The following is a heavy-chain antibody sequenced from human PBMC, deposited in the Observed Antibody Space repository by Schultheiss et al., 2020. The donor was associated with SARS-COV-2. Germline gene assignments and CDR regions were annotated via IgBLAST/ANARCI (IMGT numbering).Heavy chain of an antibody. D-gene: IGHD6-6*01. CDR3: ATGYGYSSSFWLGY. CDR2: FDPEDGET. CDR1: GYTFTSYY. J-gene: IGHJ4*02. V-gene: IGHV1-24*01. Sequence: ASVKVSCKASGYTFTSYYMHWVRQAPGKGLEWMGGFDPEDGETIYAQKFQGRVTMTEDTSTDTAYMELSSLRSEDTAVYYCATGYGYSSSFWLGYWGQGTLVTVSS.